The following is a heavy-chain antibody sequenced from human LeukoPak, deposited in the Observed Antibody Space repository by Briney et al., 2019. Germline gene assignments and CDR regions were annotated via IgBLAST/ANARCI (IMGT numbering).Heavy chain of an antibody. CDR2: ISYDGSNK. D-gene: IGHD2-2*01. CDR1: GFSFSSYA. CDR3: ARDGRGYCSGTSCYPLDY. Sequence: GGSLRLSCAASGFSFSSYAMHWVRQAPGKGLEWVAVISYDGSNKYYADSVKGRFTISRDNSKNTLYLQMNSLRAEDTAVYYCARDGRGYCSGTSCYPLDYWGQGTLVTVSS. J-gene: IGHJ4*02. V-gene: IGHV3-30*01.